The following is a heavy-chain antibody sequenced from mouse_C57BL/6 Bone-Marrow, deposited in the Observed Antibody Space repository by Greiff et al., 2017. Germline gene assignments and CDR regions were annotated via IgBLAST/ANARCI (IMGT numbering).Heavy chain of an antibody. J-gene: IGHJ1*03. D-gene: IGHD1-1*01. Sequence: EVKLVESGGGLVQPGGSLSLSCAASGFTFTDYYMSWVRQPPGKALEWLGFIRNKANGYTTEYSASVKGRFTISRDNSQSILYLQMNALRAEDSATYYCARSITTVEGVWGTGTTVTVSS. CDR1: GFTFTDYY. V-gene: IGHV7-3*01. CDR3: ARSITTVEGV. CDR2: IRNKANGYTT.